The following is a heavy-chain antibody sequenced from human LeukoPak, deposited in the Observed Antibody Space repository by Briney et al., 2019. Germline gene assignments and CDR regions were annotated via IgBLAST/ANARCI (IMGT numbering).Heavy chain of an antibody. CDR1: GGSIINSIYH. J-gene: IGHJ6*02. CDR2: IHHTGPT. D-gene: IGHD6-19*01. CDR3: ARHSGLAMANYYGMDA. V-gene: IGHV4-39*01. Sequence: SETLSLTCAVSGGSIINSIYHWGWIRQPPGEGLEWIGSIHHTGPTYYNPSLKSRLTISVDTSNNQFSLKLRSVTAADTAVYYCARHSGLAMANYYGMDAWGQGATVTVSS.